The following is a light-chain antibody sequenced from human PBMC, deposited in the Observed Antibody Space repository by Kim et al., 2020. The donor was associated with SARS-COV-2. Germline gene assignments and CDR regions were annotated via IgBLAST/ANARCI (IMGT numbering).Light chain of an antibody. CDR2: EDS. Sequence: VSPGQTATNACSGDGLEDRYASWYQQTPGQCPVLVIYEDSKRPSGSPERFSGSNSGNTATLNISGTQSMDEADYYCQTWDSKTVVFGGGTQLTVL. CDR3: QTWDSKTVV. V-gene: IGLV3-1*01. J-gene: IGLJ2*01. CDR1: GLEDRY.